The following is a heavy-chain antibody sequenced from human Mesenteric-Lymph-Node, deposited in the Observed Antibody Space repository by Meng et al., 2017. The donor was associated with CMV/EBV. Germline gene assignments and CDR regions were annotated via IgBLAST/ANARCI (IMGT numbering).Heavy chain of an antibody. CDR1: GFTFGSNW. J-gene: IGHJ5*02. CDR2: MNHDGNTK. D-gene: IGHD4-11*01. V-gene: IGHV3-7*01. Sequence: GESLKISCAGSGFTFGSNWMSWVRQSPGKGLEWVASMNHDGNTKYYVDSVEGRFFISRDNAENSLSLQMTSLRAEDTAVYYCAREKTTVGYQWFDPWGQGTLVTVSS. CDR3: AREKTTVGYQWFDP.